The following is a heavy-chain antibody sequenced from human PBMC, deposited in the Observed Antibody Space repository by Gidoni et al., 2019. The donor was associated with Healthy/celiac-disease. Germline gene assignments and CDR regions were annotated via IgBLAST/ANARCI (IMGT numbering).Heavy chain of an antibody. CDR3: ARAPHSSSWYRYYFDY. J-gene: IGHJ4*02. V-gene: IGHV4-39*07. CDR1: GGSISSSSYY. CDR2: IYYSGSP. Sequence: QLQLQESGPGLVKPSETLSLTCTVSGGSISSSSYYWGWIRQPPGKGLEWIGSIYYSGSPYYNPSLKSRVTISVDTSKNQFSLKLSSVTAADTAVYYCARAPHSSSWYRYYFDYWGQGTLVTVSS. D-gene: IGHD6-13*01.